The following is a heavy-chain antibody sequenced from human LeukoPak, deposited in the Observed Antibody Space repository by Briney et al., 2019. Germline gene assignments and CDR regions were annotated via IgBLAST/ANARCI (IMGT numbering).Heavy chain of an antibody. CDR1: GFTFSSXS. CDR2: ISSSSSYI. D-gene: IGHD2-15*01. J-gene: IGHJ3*02. V-gene: IGHV3-21*01. CDR3: ATVVVVAATHDAFDI. Sequence: AXSGFTFSSXSXXWVRQAPGKGXEWXSSISSSSSYIYYADSVKGRFTISRDNAKNSLYLQMNSLRAEDTAVYYCATVVVVAATHDAFDIWGQGTMVTVSS.